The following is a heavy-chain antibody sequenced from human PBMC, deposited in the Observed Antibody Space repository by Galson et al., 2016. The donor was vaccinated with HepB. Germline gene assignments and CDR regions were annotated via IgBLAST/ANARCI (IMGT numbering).Heavy chain of an antibody. J-gene: IGHJ3*02. Sequence: SLRLSCAASGFTFTSYDMNWVRQAPGKGLEWVSYISSSSVSIYYADSVKGRFTISRDNAKNSVYLQMNSLRDEDTAVYYCARLISERPHIVGATYVFDIWGQGTVVTVSS. V-gene: IGHV3-48*02. CDR2: ISSSSVSI. CDR1: GFTFTSYD. CDR3: ARLISERPHIVGATYVFDI. D-gene: IGHD1-26*01.